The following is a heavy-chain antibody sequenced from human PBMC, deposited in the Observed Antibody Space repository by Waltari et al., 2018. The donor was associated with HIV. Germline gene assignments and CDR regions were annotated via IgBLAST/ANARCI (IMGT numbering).Heavy chain of an antibody. CDR1: GFTVSLTY. V-gene: IGHV3-53*02. Sequence: EVHLVETGGGLIQPGGSLRLSCAASGFTVSLTYMSWVRQAPGKGLEGVSVIYTDGNTYYADSVKGRFTISRDNSKNTVYLQMNSLKAEDTAVYYCARDGSKGWEAYFQHWGQGTLVTVSS. J-gene: IGHJ1*01. CDR2: IYTDGNT. D-gene: IGHD1-26*01. CDR3: ARDGSKGWEAYFQH.